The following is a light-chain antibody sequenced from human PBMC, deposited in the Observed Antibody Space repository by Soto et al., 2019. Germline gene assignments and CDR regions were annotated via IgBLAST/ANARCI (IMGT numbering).Light chain of an antibody. CDR3: CSYAGSYV. V-gene: IGLV2-11*01. J-gene: IGLJ1*01. Sequence: LTQPASVCGAPGQSITISCTGTSSDVGLYDYVSWYQQHPGKAPKLMIYDVSKRTSGVPDRFYGSKSGTTASLTISGLQAEDDADYYCCSYAGSYVFGTGTKVTVL. CDR1: SSDVGLYDY. CDR2: DVS.